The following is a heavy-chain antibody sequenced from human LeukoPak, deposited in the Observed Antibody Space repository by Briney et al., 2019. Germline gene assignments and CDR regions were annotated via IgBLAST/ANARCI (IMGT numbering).Heavy chain of an antibody. J-gene: IGHJ6*02. CDR3: VNGAAAGNDYYYYGMDV. V-gene: IGHV3-64D*06. CDR1: GFTFSSYA. D-gene: IGHD6-13*01. CDR2: ISSNGGGT. Sequence: GGSLRLSCSASGFTFSSYAMHWVRQAPGKGLEYVSAISSNGGGTYYADSVKGRFTISRDNSKNTLYLQMSSLRAEDTAVYYCVNGAAAGNDYYYYGMDVWGQGTTVTVSS.